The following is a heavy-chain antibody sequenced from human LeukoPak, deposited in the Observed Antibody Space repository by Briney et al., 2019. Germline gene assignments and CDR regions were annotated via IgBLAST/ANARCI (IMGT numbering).Heavy chain of an antibody. CDR2: IIPIFGTA. CDR3: AREGGYCSSTSCYTGDNWFDP. Sequence: GASVKVSCKASGGTFSSYAISWVRQAPGQGLEWMGGIIPIFGTANYAQKFQGRVTITTDESTSTASMELSSLRSEDTAVYYCAREGGYCSSTSCYTGDNWFDPWGQGTLVTVSS. D-gene: IGHD2-2*02. J-gene: IGHJ5*02. CDR1: GGTFSSYA. V-gene: IGHV1-69*05.